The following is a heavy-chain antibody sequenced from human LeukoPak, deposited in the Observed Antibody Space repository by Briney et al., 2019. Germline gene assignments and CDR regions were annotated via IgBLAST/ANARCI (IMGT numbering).Heavy chain of an antibody. CDR1: GDTVTGFS. CDR2: FDPEDGAR. CDR3: ATGYNYDYSLY. V-gene: IGHV1-24*01. J-gene: IGHJ4*02. D-gene: IGHD5-18*01. Sequence: ASVKVSCKVSGDTVTGFSIHWVRQAPGHGLEWMGGFDPEDGARIFAQKFQGRVTMTEDTSTDTAYMDLSSLGSEDTAVYYCATGYNYDYSLYWGQGTLVTVSS.